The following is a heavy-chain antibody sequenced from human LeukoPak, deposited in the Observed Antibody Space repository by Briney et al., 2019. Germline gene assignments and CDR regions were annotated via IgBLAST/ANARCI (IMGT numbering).Heavy chain of an antibody. V-gene: IGHV3-7*04. J-gene: IGHJ4*02. D-gene: IGHD4-23*01. CDR3: ARADYGGNLFFDY. Sequence: GGSLRLSCAASGFTFSNYSMNWVRQAPGEGLEWVANIKQDGSEINYVDSVKGRFTISRDNAKNSMLLQMNSLRAEDTAVYYCARADYGGNLFFDYWGQGALVTVSS. CDR2: IKQDGSEI. CDR1: GFTFSNYS.